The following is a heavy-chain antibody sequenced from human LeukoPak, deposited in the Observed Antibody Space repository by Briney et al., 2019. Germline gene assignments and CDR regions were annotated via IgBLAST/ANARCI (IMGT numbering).Heavy chain of an antibody. V-gene: IGHV3-23*01. CDR1: GFTFSNYA. CDR2: ISGSGANT. Sequence: GGSLILSCAASGFTFSNYAMSWVRQAPGRGLEWVSTISGSGANTYYADSVKGRFTISRDNSKNTLYLQMNSLRADDTAIYYCAKGRALEVVAAFNYWGQGTVVTASS. D-gene: IGHD2-15*01. J-gene: IGHJ4*02. CDR3: AKGRALEVVAAFNY.